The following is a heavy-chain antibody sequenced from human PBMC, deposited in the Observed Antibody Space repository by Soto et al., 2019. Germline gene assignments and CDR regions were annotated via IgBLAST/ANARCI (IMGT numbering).Heavy chain of an antibody. V-gene: IGHV4-30-4*01. CDR2: IYYSGTT. CDR3: ARALIQLWPHYYYGMDV. J-gene: IGHJ6*02. CDR1: GGSISSGDHY. D-gene: IGHD5-18*01. Sequence: SETLSLTCTVSGGSISSGDHYWSWIRQPPGKGLEWIGYIYYSGTTYYNPSLKSRVTISVDTPENQFSLKVNSVTAADTAVYYCARALIQLWPHYYYGMDVWGQGTTVTVSS.